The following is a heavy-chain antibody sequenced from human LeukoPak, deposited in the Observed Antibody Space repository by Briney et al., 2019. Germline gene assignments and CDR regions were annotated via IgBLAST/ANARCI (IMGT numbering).Heavy chain of an antibody. CDR1: GFTFSSYG. CDR3: ATDYYGSGSYSMGFDP. CDR2: ISAGGGST. D-gene: IGHD3-10*01. V-gene: IGHV3-23*01. Sequence: GGSLRLSCAASGFTFSSYGMSWVRQAPGKGLEWFSAISAGGGSTYYADSVKGRFTISRDNSKNTLYLQMNSLRVEDTAVYYCATDYYGSGSYSMGFDPWGQGTLVTVSS. J-gene: IGHJ5*02.